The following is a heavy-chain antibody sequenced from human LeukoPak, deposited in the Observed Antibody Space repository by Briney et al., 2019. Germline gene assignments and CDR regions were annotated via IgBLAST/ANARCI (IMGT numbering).Heavy chain of an antibody. Sequence: GGSLRLSCAASGFTFSSYAMNWVRQAPGKGLEWVSAISGSGGSTYYADPVKGRFSISRDNSKNTLYLQMNSLRAEDTAVYYCAKALGTDTGRFFDFWGQGTLVTVSS. CDR2: ISGSGGST. J-gene: IGHJ4*02. CDR3: AKALGTDTGRFFDF. V-gene: IGHV3-23*01. D-gene: IGHD5-18*01. CDR1: GFTFSSYA.